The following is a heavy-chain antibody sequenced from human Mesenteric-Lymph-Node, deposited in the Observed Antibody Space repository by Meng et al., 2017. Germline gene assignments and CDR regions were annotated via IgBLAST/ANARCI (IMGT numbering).Heavy chain of an antibody. J-gene: IGHJ6*02. Sequence: SVKVSCKASGGTFSSYAISWVRQAPGQGLEWMGGIIPIFGTANYAQKFQGRVTITTDESTSTAYMELSSLRSEDTAVYYRARVADIPLGMDVWGQGTTVTVSS. CDR2: IIPIFGTA. D-gene: IGHD2-15*01. CDR1: GGTFSSYA. CDR3: ARVADIPLGMDV. V-gene: IGHV1-69*05.